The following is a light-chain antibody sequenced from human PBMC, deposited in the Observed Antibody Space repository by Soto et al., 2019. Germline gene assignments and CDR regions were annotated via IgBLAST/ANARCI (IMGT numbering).Light chain of an antibody. CDR3: CSSAGGSIF. J-gene: IGLJ1*01. V-gene: IGLV2-23*02. CDR1: SSDVGSYNL. Sequence: QSVLTQPASVSGSPGQSITISCTGTSSDVGSYNLVSWYQQHPGKAPKLMIYEVSKRPSGVSNRFSGSKSGNTASLTISGLQAEDEADYYCCSSAGGSIFFGTGTKVTVL. CDR2: EVS.